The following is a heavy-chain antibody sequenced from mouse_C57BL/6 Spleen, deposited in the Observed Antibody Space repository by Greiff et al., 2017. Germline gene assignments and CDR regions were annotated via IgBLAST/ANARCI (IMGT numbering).Heavy chain of an antibody. CDR1: GFNIKDDY. Sequence: EVKLQESGAELVRPGASVKLSCTASGFNIKDDYMHWVKQRPEQGLEWSGWIDPENGDTEYASKFQGKATITADTSSNTAYLQLSSLTSEDTAVYYCTTRSNYVRFAYWGQGTLVTVSA. J-gene: IGHJ3*01. CDR2: IDPENGDT. CDR3: TTRSNYVRFAY. D-gene: IGHD2-5*01. V-gene: IGHV14-4*01.